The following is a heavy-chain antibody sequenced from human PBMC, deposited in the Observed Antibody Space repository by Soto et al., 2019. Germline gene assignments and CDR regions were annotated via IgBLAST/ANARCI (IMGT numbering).Heavy chain of an antibody. CDR1: GYTLTELS. Sequence: ASVKVSCKVSGYTLTELSMHWVRQAPGKGLEWMGGFDPEDGETIYAQKFQGRVTMTEDTSTDTAYMELSSLRSEDTAVYYCATVPRGYDILTGYYRDYWGQGTLVTVSS. J-gene: IGHJ4*02. D-gene: IGHD3-9*01. V-gene: IGHV1-24*01. CDR2: FDPEDGET. CDR3: ATVPRGYDILTGYYRDY.